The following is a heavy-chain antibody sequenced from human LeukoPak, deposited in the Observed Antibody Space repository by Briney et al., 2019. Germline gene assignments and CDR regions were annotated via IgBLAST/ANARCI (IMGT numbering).Heavy chain of an antibody. CDR1: GFTFSDYY. D-gene: IGHD3-16*02. CDR2: ISSSGSTI. V-gene: IGHV3-11*04. CDR3: ARRYYDYVWGSYRHLDX. J-gene: IGHJ4*02. Sequence: GGSLRLSCAASGFTFSDYYMSWIRQAPGKGLEWVSYISSSGSTIYYADSVKGRFTISRDNAKNSLYLQMNSLRAEDTAVYYCARRYYDYVWGSYRHLDXWGQGTLVTVS.